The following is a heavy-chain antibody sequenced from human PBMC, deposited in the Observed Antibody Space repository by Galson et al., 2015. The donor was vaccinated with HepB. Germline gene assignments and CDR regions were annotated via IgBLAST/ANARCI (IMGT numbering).Heavy chain of an antibody. D-gene: IGHD3-9*01. CDR1: GYTFNSYG. CDR3: ARDSYDILTGYYTSFDY. CDR2: ISAYNGNT. Sequence: SVKVSCKASGYTFNSYGISWVRQAPGQGLEWMGWISAYNGNTNYAQKLQGRVTMTTDTTTSTAYMELRSLRSDDTDVYYCARDSYDILTGYYTSFDYWGQGTLVTVSS. J-gene: IGHJ4*02. V-gene: IGHV1-18*01.